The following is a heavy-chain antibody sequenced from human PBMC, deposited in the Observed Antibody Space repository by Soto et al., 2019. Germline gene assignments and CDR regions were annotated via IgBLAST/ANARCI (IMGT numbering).Heavy chain of an antibody. CDR3: ARVPAIRSGWYLDPQGGTLDY. CDR1: GYTFTSYG. CDR2: ISAYNGNT. V-gene: IGHV1-18*04. J-gene: IGHJ4*02. Sequence: QVQLVQSGAEVKKPGASVKVSCKASGYTFTSYGISWVRQAPGQGLEWMGWISAYNGNTNYAQKLQGRVTMTTDTSTSTAYMELRSLRSDDTAVYYCARVPAIRSGWYLDPQGGTLDYWGQGTLVTVSS. D-gene: IGHD6-19*01.